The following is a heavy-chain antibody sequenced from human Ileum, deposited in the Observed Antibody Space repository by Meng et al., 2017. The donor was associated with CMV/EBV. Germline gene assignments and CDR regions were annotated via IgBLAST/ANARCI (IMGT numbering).Heavy chain of an antibody. V-gene: IGHV1-69*10. CDR1: GGTFSSYA. J-gene: IGHJ1*01. CDR2: IIPILGIA. Sequence: SVKVSCKASGGTFSSYAISWVRQAPGQGLEWMGGIIPILGIANYAQKFQGRVTITADKSTSTVYMELSSLRSEDTAVYYCATSASGWNFFEHWGQGTLVTVSS. D-gene: IGHD6-19*01. CDR3: ATSASGWNFFEH.